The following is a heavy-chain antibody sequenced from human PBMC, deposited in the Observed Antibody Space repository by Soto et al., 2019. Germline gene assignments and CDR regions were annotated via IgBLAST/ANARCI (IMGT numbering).Heavy chain of an antibody. D-gene: IGHD6-13*01. Sequence: QVQLVESGGGLVKPGGSLRLSCTASGFYFGDYYMNWVRQAPGKGLEWISCISSSSYYIAYADSVKGRFTISRDNAKNSVYLQMNSLRADDTAVYYCARGGMYSINWYEVDRWGQGTLLIVSS. CDR2: ISSSSYYI. CDR3: ARGGMYSINWYEVDR. J-gene: IGHJ5*02. V-gene: IGHV3-11*05. CDR1: GFYFGDYY.